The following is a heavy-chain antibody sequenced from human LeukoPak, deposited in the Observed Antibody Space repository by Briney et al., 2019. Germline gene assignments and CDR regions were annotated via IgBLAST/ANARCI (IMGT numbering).Heavy chain of an antibody. V-gene: IGHV3-23*01. D-gene: IGHD3-22*01. Sequence: TGGSLRLSCAASGFTFSSYAMSWVRQAPGKGLEWVSGISGSGDNTYYADSVKGRFTISRDNAKNSLYLQMNSLRAEDTAVYYCAREAYDSSVADYWGQGTLVTVSS. CDR3: AREAYDSSVADY. CDR2: ISGSGDNT. J-gene: IGHJ4*02. CDR1: GFTFSSYA.